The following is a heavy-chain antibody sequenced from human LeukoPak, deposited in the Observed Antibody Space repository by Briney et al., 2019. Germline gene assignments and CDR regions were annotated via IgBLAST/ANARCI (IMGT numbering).Heavy chain of an antibody. CDR3: VRLPDYYYYYMDV. D-gene: IGHD1-14*01. J-gene: IGHJ6*03. CDR1: NGSISSSSYY. V-gene: IGHV4-39*01. Sequence: SETLSLTCIASNGSISSSSYYWGWIRQPPGKGLEWIGSLYYSGSTYYNPSLKTRVTISVDTSKSQFSLKLDSVTAADTAVYYCVRLPDYYYYYMDVWGRGTSVTVSS. CDR2: LYYSGST.